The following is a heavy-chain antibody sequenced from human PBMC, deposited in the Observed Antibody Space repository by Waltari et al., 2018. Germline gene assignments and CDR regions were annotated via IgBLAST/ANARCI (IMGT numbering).Heavy chain of an antibody. CDR1: GFIFSNYW. D-gene: IGHD6-13*01. CDR3: AAYSGSWY. Sequence: EVQLVASGGGLVQPGGSLRLSCAASGFIFSNYWMHWLRQAPGKGPVCVSQIKTDGSTTRYTDSVEGRFTISRDNARNMLYLQMNSLRAEDTALYYCAAYSGSWYWGQGTLVTVSS. J-gene: IGHJ4*02. V-gene: IGHV3-74*01. CDR2: IKTDGSTT.